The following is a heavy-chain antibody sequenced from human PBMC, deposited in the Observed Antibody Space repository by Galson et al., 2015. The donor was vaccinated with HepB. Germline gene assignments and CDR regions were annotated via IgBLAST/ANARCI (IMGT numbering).Heavy chain of an antibody. CDR2: ISAYNGNT. D-gene: IGHD3-10*01. CDR1: GYTFTSYG. J-gene: IGHJ6*02. Sequence: SVKVSCKASGYTFTSYGISWVRQAPGQGLEWMGWISAYNGNTNYAQKFQGRVTMTTDTSTSTVYMELRSLRSDDSAVYYCARGPIHYYGMDVWGQGTTVTVSS. CDR3: ARGPIHYYGMDV. V-gene: IGHV1-18*04.